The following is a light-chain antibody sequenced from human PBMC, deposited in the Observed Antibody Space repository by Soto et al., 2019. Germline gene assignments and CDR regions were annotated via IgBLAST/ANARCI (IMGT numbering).Light chain of an antibody. CDR2: DAS. CDR1: QSLGTW. Sequence: DIQMTQSPSTLSASVGDTVTITCRASQSLGTWLAWYQQKPGKAPKLLIYDASSLESGVPSRFSGSGIGTEFTLTISSLQPDDFATYYCQQYNSYSGTFGQGTKLEIK. J-gene: IGKJ2*01. V-gene: IGKV1-5*01. CDR3: QQYNSYSGT.